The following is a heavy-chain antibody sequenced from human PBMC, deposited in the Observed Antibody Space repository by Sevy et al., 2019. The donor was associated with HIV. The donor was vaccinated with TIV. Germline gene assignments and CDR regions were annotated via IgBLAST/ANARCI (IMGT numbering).Heavy chain of an antibody. CDR1: GFTFSDYN. V-gene: IGHV3-11*01. CDR3: ARDKHYDSSGYYYPDDAFDI. D-gene: IGHD3-22*01. J-gene: IGHJ3*02. CDR2: ISSSGSTI. Sequence: GGSLRLSCAASGFTFSDYNMSWIRQAPGKGLEWVSYISSSGSTIYYADSVKGRFTISRDNAKNSLYLQMNSLRAEDTAVYYCARDKHYDSSGYYYPDDAFDIWGQGTMVTVSS.